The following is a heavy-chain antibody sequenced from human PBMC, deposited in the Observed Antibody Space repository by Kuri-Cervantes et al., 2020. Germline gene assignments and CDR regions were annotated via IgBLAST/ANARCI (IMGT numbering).Heavy chain of an antibody. CDR1: GFTFDDYA. Sequence: GGSLRLSCAASGFTFDDYAMHWVRQAPGKGLEWVSGISWNSGSIGYADSVKGRVTISRDNAKNSLYLQMNSLGAEDTALYYCAKGGLDYYDSSGYYNWGQGTLVTVSS. V-gene: IGHV3-9*01. CDR3: AKGGLDYYDSSGYYN. CDR2: ISWNSGSI. J-gene: IGHJ4*02. D-gene: IGHD3-22*01.